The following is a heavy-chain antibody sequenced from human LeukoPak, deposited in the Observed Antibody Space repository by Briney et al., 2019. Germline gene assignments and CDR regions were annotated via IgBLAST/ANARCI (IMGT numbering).Heavy chain of an antibody. CDR3: ASSLGQQLPPLH. CDR1: GGSISGYY. Sequence: SETLSLTCIVSGGSISGYYWSWIRHPPGKGLEWIGYIYYSGSTNYNPSLKSRVTISEDTSNNQFSLKLTSMTAADTAVYYCASSLGQQLPPLHWGQGTLVTVSP. J-gene: IGHJ4*02. CDR2: IYYSGST. V-gene: IGHV4-59*08. D-gene: IGHD6-13*01.